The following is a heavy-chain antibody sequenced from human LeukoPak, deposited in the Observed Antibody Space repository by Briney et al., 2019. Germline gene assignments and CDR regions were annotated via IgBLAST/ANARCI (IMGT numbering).Heavy chain of an antibody. CDR3: ARDSTTVTTYYYYYGMDV. Sequence: ASVKVSCKASGYTFTSYYMHWVRQAPGQGLEWMGIINPSGGSTSYAQKFQGRVTMTGDTSTSTVYMELSSLRSEDTAVYYCARDSTTVTTYYYYYGMDVWGQGTTVTVSS. J-gene: IGHJ6*02. CDR2: INPSGGST. V-gene: IGHV1-46*01. D-gene: IGHD4-17*01. CDR1: GYTFTSYY.